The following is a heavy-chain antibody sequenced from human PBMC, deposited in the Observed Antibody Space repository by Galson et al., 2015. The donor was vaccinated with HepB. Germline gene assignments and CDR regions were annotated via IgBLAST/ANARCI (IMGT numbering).Heavy chain of an antibody. CDR3: AKGGYDFWGQIDY. Sequence: SLRLSCAASGFTFSSYAMSWVRQAPGKGLEWVSAISGSGGSTYYADSVKGRFTISRDNPKNTLYLQMNSLRAEDTAVYYCAKGGYDFWGQIDYWGQGTLVTVSS. CDR2: ISGSGGST. V-gene: IGHV3-23*01. D-gene: IGHD3-3*01. CDR1: GFTFSSYA. J-gene: IGHJ4*02.